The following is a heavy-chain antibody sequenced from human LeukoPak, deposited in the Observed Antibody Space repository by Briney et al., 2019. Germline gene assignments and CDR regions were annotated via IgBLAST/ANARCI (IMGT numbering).Heavy chain of an antibody. CDR3: AKVELAYCGGDCFSLVDD. D-gene: IGHD2-21*02. J-gene: IGHJ4*02. Sequence: GGSLRLSCAASGFIFGSYGLHWVRQAPGKGLEWVAVISYDGSKNYYADSVRGRFTISRDKSKNTLYLQMNSVSAEDTAVYYCAKVELAYCGGDCFSLVDDWGQGTLVTVSS. V-gene: IGHV3-30*18. CDR2: ISYDGSKN. CDR1: GFIFGSYG.